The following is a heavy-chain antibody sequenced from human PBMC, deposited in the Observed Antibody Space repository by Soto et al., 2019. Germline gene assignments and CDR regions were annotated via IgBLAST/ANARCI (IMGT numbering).Heavy chain of an antibody. J-gene: IGHJ6*02. CDR2: IVVASGQT. CDR1: GSGFISSG. CDR3: SADRPDIGVGWWV. Sequence: SVKVSCKASGSGFISSGIQWVRQAHGQRLEWIGWIVVASGQTNYAQNLRGRVAITRDTSTATAYIELTGLTSEDTAVYFCSADRPDIGVGWWVWGQGTTVTVLL. V-gene: IGHV1-58*02. D-gene: IGHD2-15*01.